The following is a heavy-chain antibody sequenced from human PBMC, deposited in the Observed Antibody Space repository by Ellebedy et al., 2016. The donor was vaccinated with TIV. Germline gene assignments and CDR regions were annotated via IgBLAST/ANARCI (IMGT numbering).Heavy chain of an antibody. V-gene: IGHV1-8*01. D-gene: IGHD3-10*01. CDR1: GYIFISYN. Sequence: ASVKVSCXASGYIFISYNLNWVRQATGQGLEWMGWMNPNSGKTGYAQKFQGRVTMTRDTSTNTAYMELSSLRSEDTAVYFCARGIHGFGENWGQGTLVTVSS. J-gene: IGHJ4*02. CDR3: ARGIHGFGEN. CDR2: MNPNSGKT.